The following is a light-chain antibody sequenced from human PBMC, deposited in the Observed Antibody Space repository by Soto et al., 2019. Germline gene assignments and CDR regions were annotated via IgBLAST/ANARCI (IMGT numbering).Light chain of an antibody. CDR2: GVS. V-gene: IGKV3-15*01. Sequence: ETVMTQSPATLSVSPGERATLSCRASQSVGPNLVWYQPKFGQAPRLLIYGVSTRATGVPARFSGSGSGTEFTLTISSLQPEDFAVYYCHQYNNWPSWTFGQGTKVDIK. CDR1: QSVGPN. J-gene: IGKJ1*01. CDR3: HQYNNWPSWT.